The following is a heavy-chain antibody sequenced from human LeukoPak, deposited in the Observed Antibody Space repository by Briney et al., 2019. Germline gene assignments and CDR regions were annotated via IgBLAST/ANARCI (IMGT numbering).Heavy chain of an antibody. Sequence: PGGSLRLSCAASGFTVNSNYMTWVRQAPGKGLEWVSVIYSGGSTYYADSVKGRFTISRDNSKNTLYLQMNSLRADDTAVYYCARDTVAAAGTDYWGQGTLVTVSS. V-gene: IGHV3-53*01. CDR1: GFTVNSNY. CDR2: IYSGGST. D-gene: IGHD6-13*01. J-gene: IGHJ4*02. CDR3: ARDTVAAAGTDY.